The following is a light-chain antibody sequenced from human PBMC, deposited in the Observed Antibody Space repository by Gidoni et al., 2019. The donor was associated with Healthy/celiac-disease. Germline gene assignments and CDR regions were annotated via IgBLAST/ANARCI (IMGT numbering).Light chain of an antibody. CDR2: GAS. CDR3: QQYGSSPRT. V-gene: IGKV3-20*01. J-gene: IGKJ1*01. Sequence: EIVWTQPQGPLSLSPGERATLSCRASQSVGSSYLAWYQQKPGQAPRLLIYGASSRATGIPARFSGSGSGTDFTLTISRLEPEDFAVYYCQQYGSSPRTFXXXTKVEIK. CDR1: QSVGSSY.